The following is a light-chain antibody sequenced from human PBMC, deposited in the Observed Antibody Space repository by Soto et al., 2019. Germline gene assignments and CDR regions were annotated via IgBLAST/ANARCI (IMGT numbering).Light chain of an antibody. CDR2: VGTGGIVG. Sequence: QPVLTQPPSASASLGASVTLTCTLSSGYSNYKVDWYQQRPGKGPRFVMRVGTGGIVGSKGDGIPDRFSVLGSGLNRYLTIKNIQEEDESDYHCGADHGSGSYLFGGGTKLTVL. CDR3: GADHGSGSYL. J-gene: IGLJ2*01. V-gene: IGLV9-49*01. CDR1: SGYSNYK.